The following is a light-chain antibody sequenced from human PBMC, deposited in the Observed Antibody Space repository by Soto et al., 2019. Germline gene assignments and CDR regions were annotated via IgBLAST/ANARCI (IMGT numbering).Light chain of an antibody. V-gene: IGKV3-20*01. CDR3: QQYASSPPT. Sequence: EVVLTQSPGTLSLSPGERATISCRASQSVGINYLAWYQQRPGQAPRLLMYGASSRATGISDRFSGRGSATDFTLTISRLEPEDFAVYYCQQYASSPPTFGPGTKVDIK. CDR1: QSVGINY. J-gene: IGKJ3*01. CDR2: GAS.